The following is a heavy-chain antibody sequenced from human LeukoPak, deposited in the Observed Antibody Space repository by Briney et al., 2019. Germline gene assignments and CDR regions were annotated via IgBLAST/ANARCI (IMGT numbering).Heavy chain of an antibody. D-gene: IGHD4-23*01. CDR1: GFTVSSNY. V-gene: IGHV3-53*01. CDR2: LYSGGST. Sequence: PGGSLRLSCAVSGFTVSSNYMSWVRQAPGKGLEWVSVLYSGGSTYYADSVKGRFTISRDNSKNMLYLQMNSLRAEDTAVYYCARDRYGGNSVDYWGQGTLVTVSS. J-gene: IGHJ4*02. CDR3: ARDRYGGNSVDY.